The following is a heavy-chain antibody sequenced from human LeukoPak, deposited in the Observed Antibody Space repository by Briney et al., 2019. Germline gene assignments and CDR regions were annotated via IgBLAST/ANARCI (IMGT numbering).Heavy chain of an antibody. CDR1: GLTFRGFA. D-gene: IGHD6-19*01. CDR2: ISGSGDKT. J-gene: IGHJ4*02. V-gene: IGHV3-23*01. Sequence: PGGSLRLSCAASGLTFRGFAMNWVRQAPGKGLEWVSSISGSGDKTYYADSLKGRFTISRDDSKNTLYLQMNSLRVEDTAIYYCAKIQWPHADMFFDRWGQGSLVTVSS. CDR3: AKIQWPHADMFFDR.